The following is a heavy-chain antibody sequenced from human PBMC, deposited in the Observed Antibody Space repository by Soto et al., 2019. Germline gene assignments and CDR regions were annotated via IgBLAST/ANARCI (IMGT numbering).Heavy chain of an antibody. J-gene: IGHJ6*03. V-gene: IGHV1-3*01. CDR3: ARGHLAVVPVASWYYYMDV. CDR1: GYSFSNYA. CDR2: VNAGNGNT. Sequence: QVQLVQSGAEVEKPGASVKVSCKASGYSFSNYAVHWVRQAPGQRLEWMGWVNAGNGNTRYSQNFQGRVTITRDTSARTAYLELSSLRSEDTAVYECARGHLAVVPVASWYYYMDVWGKGTTVTVSS. D-gene: IGHD2-2*01.